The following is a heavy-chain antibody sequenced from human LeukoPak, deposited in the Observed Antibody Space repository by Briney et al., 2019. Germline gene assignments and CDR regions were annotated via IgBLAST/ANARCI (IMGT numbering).Heavy chain of an antibody. J-gene: IGHJ3*02. CDR1: GDSISSSGYY. CDR2: LSYTGSP. CDR3: ARRGEMMNAFDI. Sequence: SETLSLTCSVSGDSISSSGYYWGWVRLYPGRGLEWLASLSYTGSPYYKPSLKSRATISGDTPKNQFSLRLNSLTAADTAVYYCARRGEMMNAFDIWGQGTTVTVSS. D-gene: IGHD3-16*01. V-gene: IGHV4-39*01.